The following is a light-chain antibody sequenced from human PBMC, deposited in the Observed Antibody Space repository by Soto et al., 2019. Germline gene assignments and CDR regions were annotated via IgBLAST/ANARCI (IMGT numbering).Light chain of an antibody. V-gene: IGKV1-6*01. CDR2: GAS. J-gene: IGKJ1*01. CDR3: LQDFHYPRT. CDR1: QDIKYD. Sequence: AIQMTQSPSSLSASVGDRVTVTCRASQDIKYDLAWYQQKPGKAPKVLIYGASTLQPGVSSRFSGSGSGSVFTLTINSLQPEDSATYFCLQDFHYPRTFGQGTKVEIK.